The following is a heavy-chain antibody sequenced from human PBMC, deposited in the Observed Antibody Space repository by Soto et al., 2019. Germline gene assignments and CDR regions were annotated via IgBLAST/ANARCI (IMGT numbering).Heavy chain of an antibody. Sequence: GASVKVSCKVSGYTLTELSMHWVRQAPGKGLEWMGGFDPEDGETIYAQKFQGRVTMTEDTSTDTAYMELSSLRSEDTAVYYCATDLLELRPLNYWGQGTTVTVSS. CDR2: FDPEDGET. CDR3: ATDLLELRPLNY. D-gene: IGHD1-7*01. CDR1: GYTLTELS. V-gene: IGHV1-24*01. J-gene: IGHJ4*02.